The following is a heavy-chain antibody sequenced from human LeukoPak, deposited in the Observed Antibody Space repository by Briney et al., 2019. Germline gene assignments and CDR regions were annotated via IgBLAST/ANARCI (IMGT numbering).Heavy chain of an antibody. CDR1: GYTFTSYA. D-gene: IGHD3-9*01. J-gene: IGHJ4*02. CDR2: INTNTGNP. CDR3: ARTGDYDILTGYPTPFDY. Sequence: GASVKVSCKASGYTFTSYAMNWVRQAPGQGLEWMGWINTNTGNPTYAQGFTGRFVFSLDTSVSTAYLQISSLKAEDTAVYYCARTGDYDILTGYPTPFDYWGQGTLVTVSS. V-gene: IGHV7-4-1*02.